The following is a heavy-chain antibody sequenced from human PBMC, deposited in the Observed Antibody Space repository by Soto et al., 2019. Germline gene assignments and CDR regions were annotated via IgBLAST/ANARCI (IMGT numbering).Heavy chain of an antibody. J-gene: IGHJ4*02. Sequence: SETLSLTCSVSSDSVNSENYYWTWIRQSPGKGLEWIGYAHSGGRSDYNPSLKSRVTISLNTPVNQFSLQLTSVTAADTAVYYCGREIRGYSRALDYWGQGTLVTVSS. V-gene: IGHV4-61*01. CDR1: SDSVNSENYY. CDR3: GREIRGYSRALDY. D-gene: IGHD5-18*01. CDR2: AHSGGRS.